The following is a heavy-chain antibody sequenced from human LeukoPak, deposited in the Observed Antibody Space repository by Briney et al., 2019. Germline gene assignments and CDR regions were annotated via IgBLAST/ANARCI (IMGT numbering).Heavy chain of an antibody. D-gene: IGHD3-10*01. J-gene: IGHJ4*02. CDR2: IYYSGST. V-gene: IGHV4-39*01. Sequence: SETLSLTCTVSGGSISSSSYYWGWIRQPPGKGLEWIGSIYYSGSTYCNPSLKSRVTISVDTSKNQFSLKLSSVTAADTAVYYCARAPRSLWFGELLYYFDYWGQGTLVTVSS. CDR3: ARAPRSLWFGELLYYFDY. CDR1: GGSISSSSYY.